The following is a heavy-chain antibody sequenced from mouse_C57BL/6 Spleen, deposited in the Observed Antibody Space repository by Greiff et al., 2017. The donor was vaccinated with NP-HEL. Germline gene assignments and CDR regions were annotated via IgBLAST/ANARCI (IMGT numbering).Heavy chain of an antibody. CDR2: INYDGSST. Sequence: EVMLVESEGGLVQPGSSMKLSCTASGFTFSDYYMAWVRQVPEKGLEWVANINYDGSSTYYLDSLKSRFIISRDNAKNILYLQMSSLKSEDTATYYCAREGLDGAYWGQGTLVTVSA. CDR1: GFTFSDYY. V-gene: IGHV5-16*01. J-gene: IGHJ3*01. CDR3: AREGLDGAY. D-gene: IGHD3-3*01.